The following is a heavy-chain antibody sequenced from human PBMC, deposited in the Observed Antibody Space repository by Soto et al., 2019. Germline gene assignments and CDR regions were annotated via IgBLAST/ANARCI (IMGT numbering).Heavy chain of an antibody. CDR1: GGSFSGYY. D-gene: IGHD4-17*01. V-gene: IGHV4-34*01. CDR2: INHSEST. Sequence: SETLSLTCAVYGGSFSGYYWSWIRQPPGKGLEWIGKINHSESTNYNPSLKSRVTISVDTSKNQFSLRLTSVTAADTAVYYCATHPPYGPLDHWGQGTLVTVSS. CDR3: ATHPPYGPLDH. J-gene: IGHJ4*02.